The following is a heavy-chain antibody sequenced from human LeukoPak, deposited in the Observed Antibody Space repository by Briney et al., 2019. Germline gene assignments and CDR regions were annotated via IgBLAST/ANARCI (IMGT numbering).Heavy chain of an antibody. J-gene: IGHJ3*02. D-gene: IGHD6-19*01. CDR3: ARVDRYTAGWNAFDI. CDR2: IYPGDSDT. Sequence: GESLKISCKGSGYSFTSYWIGWVRQMPGKGLEWMGMIYPGDSDTRYSPSIQGQVTISVEKSISIAYLQWSSLRAPDTAMYYCARVDRYTAGWNAFDIWGQGTMVTVSS. CDR1: GYSFTSYW. V-gene: IGHV5-51*01.